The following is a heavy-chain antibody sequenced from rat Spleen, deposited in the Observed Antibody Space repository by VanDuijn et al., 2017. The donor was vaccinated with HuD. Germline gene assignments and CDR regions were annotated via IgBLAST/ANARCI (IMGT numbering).Heavy chain of an antibody. CDR3: ARHRNYGGIPFDY. Sequence: EVQLVESDGGLVQPGRSLKLSCVASGFIFSDHYVAWVRQAPTKGLEWVATITNTGGSIYYPDSVKGRFTISRDNAKSTLYLQMSSLRSEDTATYYCARHRNYGGIPFDYWGQGVMVTVSS. D-gene: IGHD1-11*01. CDR2: ITNTGGSI. J-gene: IGHJ2*01. CDR1: GFIFSDHY. V-gene: IGHV5-29*01.